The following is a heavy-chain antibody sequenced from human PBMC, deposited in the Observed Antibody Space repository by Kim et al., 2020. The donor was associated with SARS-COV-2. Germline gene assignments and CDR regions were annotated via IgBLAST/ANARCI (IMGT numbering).Heavy chain of an antibody. CDR1: GGSISSYY. Sequence: SETLSLTCTVSGGSISSYYWSWIRQPPGKGLEWIGYIYYSGSTNYNPSLKSRVTIPVDTSKNQFSLKLSSVTAADTAVYYCARDGRDYSPDYYYGMDVWGQGPTVTVSS. D-gene: IGHD4-4*01. J-gene: IGHJ6*02. CDR2: IYYSGST. CDR3: ARDGRDYSPDYYYGMDV. V-gene: IGHV4-59*13.